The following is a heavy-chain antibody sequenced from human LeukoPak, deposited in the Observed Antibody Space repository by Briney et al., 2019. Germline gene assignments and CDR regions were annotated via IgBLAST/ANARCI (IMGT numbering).Heavy chain of an antibody. Sequence: SETLSLTCTVSGGSISSYYWSWIRQPPGKGLEWIWYIYYRGSTNYNPSLKSRVTISVDTSKNQFSLKLSSVTAADTAVYYCARGEFSSNLGWFDPWGQGTLVTVSS. V-gene: IGHV4-59*01. CDR3: ARGEFSSNLGWFDP. CDR1: GGSISSYY. CDR2: IYYRGST. J-gene: IGHJ5*02. D-gene: IGHD6-6*01.